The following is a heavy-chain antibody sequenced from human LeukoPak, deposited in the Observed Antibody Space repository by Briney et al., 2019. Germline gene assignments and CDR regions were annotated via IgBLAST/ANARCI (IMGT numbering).Heavy chain of an antibody. CDR3: AGGYYYDSSGYYDY. V-gene: IGHV4-59*01. D-gene: IGHD3-22*01. CDR1: GGSISSYY. Sequence: SETLSLTCTVSGGSISSYYWSWIRQPPGKGLEWIGYIYYSGSTNYNPSLKSRVTISVDTFKNQFSLKLSSVTAADTAVYYCAGGYYYDSSGYYDYWGQGTLVTVSS. CDR2: IYYSGST. J-gene: IGHJ4*02.